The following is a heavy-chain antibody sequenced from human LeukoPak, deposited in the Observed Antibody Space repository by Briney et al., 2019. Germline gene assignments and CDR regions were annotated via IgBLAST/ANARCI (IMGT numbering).Heavy chain of an antibody. J-gene: IGHJ3*02. CDR1: GGSISSGDYY. CDR2: MYYSGST. Sequence: SQTLSLTCTVSGGSISSGDYYWSWIRQPPGKGLEWIGYMYYSGSTYYNPSLKSRVTISVDTSKNQFSLKLSSVTAADTAVYYCARGSPVTFDAFDIWGQGTMVTVSS. V-gene: IGHV4-30-4*01. D-gene: IGHD4-17*01. CDR3: ARGSPVTFDAFDI.